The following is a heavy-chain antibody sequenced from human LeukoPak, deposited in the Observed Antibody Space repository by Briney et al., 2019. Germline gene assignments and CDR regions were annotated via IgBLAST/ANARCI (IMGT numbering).Heavy chain of an antibody. CDR3: ARDYYDSSGYSYYFDY. CDR1: GFSFSNYA. J-gene: IGHJ4*02. D-gene: IGHD3-22*01. CDR2: ISFDGMHK. V-gene: IGHV3-30*04. Sequence: GGSLRLSCAGSGFSFSNYALHWVRQAPGKGLDWVAVISFDGMHKKHADSVRGRFTISRDNSKNTLFLQMNSLRAEDTAVYYCARDYYDSSGYSYYFDYWGQGTLVTVSS.